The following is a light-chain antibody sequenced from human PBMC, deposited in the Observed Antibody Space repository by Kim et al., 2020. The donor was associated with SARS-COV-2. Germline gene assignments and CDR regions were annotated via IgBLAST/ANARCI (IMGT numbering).Light chain of an antibody. CDR1: QDIRKY. CDR2: DAS. Sequence: ASVGDRVTITCQASQDIRKYLNWYQQKPGKAPKVLSYDASKLETGVPSRFSAGGSGTDFTFTVSSLQPEDIATYYCQQYGALPITFGQGTRLEIK. CDR3: QQYGALPIT. J-gene: IGKJ5*01. V-gene: IGKV1-33*01.